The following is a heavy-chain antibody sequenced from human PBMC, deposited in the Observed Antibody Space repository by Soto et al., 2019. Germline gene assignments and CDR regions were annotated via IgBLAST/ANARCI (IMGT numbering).Heavy chain of an antibody. D-gene: IGHD1-1*01. CDR2: TSYDGNNE. CDR1: GFTFSNYA. V-gene: IGHV3-30*18. Sequence: LRVSCAASGFTFSNYAMHWVRQAPGKGLEWVALTSYDGNNEYYTDSVKGRFTISRDNSKNTLFLQMNSPRPEDTAVYYCAKDKGVFNWATSYFDYWGQGALVTVSS. CDR3: AKDKGVFNWATSYFDY. J-gene: IGHJ4*02.